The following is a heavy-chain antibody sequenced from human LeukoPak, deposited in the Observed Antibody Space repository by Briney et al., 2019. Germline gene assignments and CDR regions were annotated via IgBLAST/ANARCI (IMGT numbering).Heavy chain of an antibody. CDR3: ARENALLRGVPRGFDI. Sequence: GGSLRLSCAASRFTVSDNYMSWVRQAPGKGLERVSVIYTGVSTYYTDSVKGRFTISREKSKNTLYLQMNSLRAEDTAVYYCARENALLRGVPRGFDIWGQGTMVTVSS. CDR2: IYTGVST. CDR1: RFTVSDNY. D-gene: IGHD3-10*01. J-gene: IGHJ3*02. V-gene: IGHV3-66*01.